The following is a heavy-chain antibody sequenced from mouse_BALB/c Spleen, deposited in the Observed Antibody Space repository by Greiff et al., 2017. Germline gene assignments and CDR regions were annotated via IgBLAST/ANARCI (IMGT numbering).Heavy chain of an antibody. J-gene: IGHJ4*01. Sequence: ESGPGLVKPSQSLSLTCSVTGYSITSGYYWNWIRQFPGNKLEWMGYISYDGSNNYNPSLKNRISITRDTSKNQFFLKLNSVTTEDTATYYCARGTGYARGYAMDYWGQGTSVTVSS. CDR1: GYSITSGYY. CDR2: ISYDGSN. D-gene: IGHD2-14*01. V-gene: IGHV3-6*02. CDR3: ARGTGYARGYAMDY.